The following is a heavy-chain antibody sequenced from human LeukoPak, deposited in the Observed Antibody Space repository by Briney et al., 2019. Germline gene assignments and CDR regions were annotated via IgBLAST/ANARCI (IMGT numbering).Heavy chain of an antibody. D-gene: IGHD3-10*01. CDR2: INQDGSEK. CDR1: GFTFSRYW. Sequence: GGSLRLSCAASGFTFSRYWMSWVRQAPGKGLEWVANINQDGSEKYYVDSMKGRFTISRDNAKNSLYLEMNSLRAEDTAVYYCARDRALVSMVRGVMGYFYYYMDVWGKGTTVTISS. J-gene: IGHJ6*03. CDR3: ARDRALVSMVRGVMGYFYYYMDV. V-gene: IGHV3-7*01.